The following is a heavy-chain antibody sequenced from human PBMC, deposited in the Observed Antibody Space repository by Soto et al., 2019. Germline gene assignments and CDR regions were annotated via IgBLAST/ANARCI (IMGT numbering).Heavy chain of an antibody. CDR2: IIPIFGTA. J-gene: IGHJ1*01. Sequence: ASVKVSCKASGGTFSSYAISWVRQAPGQGLEWMGGIIPIFGTANYAQKFQGWVTMTRDTSISTAYMELSRLRSDDTAVYYCARDGRIVAYCGGDCYTGAADFQHWGEGTLVTGSS. D-gene: IGHD2-21*02. V-gene: IGHV1-69*05. CDR3: ARDGRIVAYCGGDCYTGAADFQH. CDR1: GGTFSSYA.